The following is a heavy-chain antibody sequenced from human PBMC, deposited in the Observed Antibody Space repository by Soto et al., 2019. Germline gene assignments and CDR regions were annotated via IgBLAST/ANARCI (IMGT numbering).Heavy chain of an antibody. CDR2: ISAYNGNT. CDR3: ARVTPSIAAAGTSPDY. CDR1: VYTVTICL. V-gene: IGHV1-18*01. J-gene: IGHJ4*02. D-gene: IGHD6-13*01. Sequence: ASVNVAFDSSVYTVTICLISWVRQAPGQGLEWMGWISAYNGNTNYAQKLQGRVTMTTDTSTSTAYMELRSLRSDDTAVYYCARVTPSIAAAGTSPDYWGQGTLVTVSS.